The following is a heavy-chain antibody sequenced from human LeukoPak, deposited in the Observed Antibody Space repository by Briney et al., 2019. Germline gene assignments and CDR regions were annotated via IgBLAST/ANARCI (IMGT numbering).Heavy chain of an antibody. CDR3: ARSLLGVDNF. D-gene: IGHD5-12*01. V-gene: IGHV3-74*03. Sequence: GGSLRLSCVASGFTFIDYWMYWARQVPGKGLVWVSRVDTDGSTTTYADSVKGRFTVSRDNAKSTLYLQMNSLRAEDTAVYFCARSLLGVDNFWGQGALVTVSS. CDR2: VDTDGSTT. CDR1: GFTFIDYW. J-gene: IGHJ4*02.